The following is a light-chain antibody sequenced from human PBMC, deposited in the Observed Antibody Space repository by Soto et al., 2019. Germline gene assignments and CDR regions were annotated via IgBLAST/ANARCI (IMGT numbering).Light chain of an antibody. CDR2: AAS. V-gene: IGKV3-20*01. CDR3: QQYGGSPFT. Sequence: EIVLTQSPGTLSLSPGERATLSCRASQSVNSDYLAWYQHKPGQAPRLLIYAASSRATGIPDRFSGSGSGTDVTLTITRLEPEDFAVYYCQQYGGSPFTFGPGTKVDI. J-gene: IGKJ3*01. CDR1: QSVNSDY.